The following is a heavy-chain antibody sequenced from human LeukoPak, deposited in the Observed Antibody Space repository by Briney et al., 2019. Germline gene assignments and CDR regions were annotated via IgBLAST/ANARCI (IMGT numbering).Heavy chain of an antibody. CDR3: ARGRITMVRGVIIKRFDP. Sequence: PSETLSLTCAVYGGSFSGYYWSWIRQPPGKGLEWIGEINHSGSTNYNQSLKSRVTISVDTSQNQFSLKLSSVTAADTAVYYCARGRITMVRGVIIKRFDPWGQGTLVTVSS. V-gene: IGHV4-34*01. CDR1: GGSFSGYY. D-gene: IGHD3-10*01. CDR2: INHSGST. J-gene: IGHJ5*02.